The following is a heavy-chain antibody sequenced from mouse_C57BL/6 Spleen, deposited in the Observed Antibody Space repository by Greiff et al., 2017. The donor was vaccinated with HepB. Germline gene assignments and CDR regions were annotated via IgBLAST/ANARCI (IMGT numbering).Heavy chain of an antibody. Sequence: QVQLKESGAELVKPGASVKMSCKASGYTFTSYWITWVKQRPGQGLEWIGDIYPGSGSTNYNEKFKSKATLTVDTSSSTAYMQLSSLTSEDSAVYYCARVEGQDYYAMDYWGQGTSVTVSS. D-gene: IGHD3-3*01. CDR3: ARVEGQDYYAMDY. CDR2: IYPGSGST. CDR1: GYTFTSYW. V-gene: IGHV1-55*01. J-gene: IGHJ4*01.